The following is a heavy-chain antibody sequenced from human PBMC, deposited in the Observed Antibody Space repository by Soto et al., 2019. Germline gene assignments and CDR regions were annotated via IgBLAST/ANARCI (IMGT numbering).Heavy chain of an antibody. CDR2: IYYSGST. CDR3: ARDQVGSGYDSESYYYYYMDV. CDR1: GGSISSGGYY. Sequence: SETLSLTCTVSGGSISSGGYYWSWIRQHPGKGLEWIGYIYYSGSTYYNPSLKSRVTISVDTSKNPFSLKLSSVTAADTAVYYCARDQVGSGYDSESYYYYYMDVWGKGTTVTVSS. J-gene: IGHJ6*03. D-gene: IGHD5-12*01. V-gene: IGHV4-31*03.